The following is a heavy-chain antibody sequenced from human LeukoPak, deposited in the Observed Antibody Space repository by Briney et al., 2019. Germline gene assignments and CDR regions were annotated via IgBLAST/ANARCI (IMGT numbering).Heavy chain of an antibody. CDR1: GYSISNGYY. V-gene: IGHV4-38-2*02. Sequence: SETLSLTCTVSGYSISNGYYWGWIRQPPGKGLEWIGSIYHSGSTYYNPSLKSRVTISVDTSKNQFSLKLSSVTAADTAVYYCARGHDYDFWSGYYFGYWGQGTLVTVSS. CDR3: ARGHDYDFWSGYYFGY. CDR2: IYHSGST. J-gene: IGHJ4*02. D-gene: IGHD3-3*01.